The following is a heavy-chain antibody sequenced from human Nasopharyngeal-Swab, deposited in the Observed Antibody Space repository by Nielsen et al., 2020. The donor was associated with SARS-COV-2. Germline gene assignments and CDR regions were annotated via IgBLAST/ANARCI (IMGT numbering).Heavy chain of an antibody. D-gene: IGHD3-22*01. Sequence: WSRQPPGKGLEWIGDIYHSGSTNYNPSLKSRVTISVDTSKNQFSLKLSSVTAADTAVYYCARGQGPRHYYDSSGYYYDVLGRGYYFDYWGQGTLVTVSS. V-gene: IGHV4-34*01. CDR2: IYHSGST. J-gene: IGHJ4*02. CDR3: ARGQGPRHYYDSSGYYYDVLGRGYYFDY.